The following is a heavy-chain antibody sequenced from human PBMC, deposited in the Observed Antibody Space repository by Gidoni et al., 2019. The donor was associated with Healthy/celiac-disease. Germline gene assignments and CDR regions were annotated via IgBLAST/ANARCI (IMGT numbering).Heavy chain of an antibody. CDR3: ARDEAARSSYYYGMDV. D-gene: IGHD6-6*01. CDR1: GGTFSSYT. J-gene: IGHJ6*02. V-gene: IGHV1-69*08. CDR2: IIPILGIA. Sequence: QVQLVQSGAEVKKPGSSVKVSCKASGGTFSSYTISWVRQAPGQGLEWMGRIIPILGIANYAQKFQGRVTITADKSTSTAYMELSSLRSEDTAVYYCARDEAARSSYYYGMDVWGQGTTVTVSS.